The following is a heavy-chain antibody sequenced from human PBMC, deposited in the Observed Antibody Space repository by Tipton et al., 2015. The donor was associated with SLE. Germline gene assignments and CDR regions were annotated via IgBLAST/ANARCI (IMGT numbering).Heavy chain of an antibody. CDR3: ATSYYYDYYYYGMDV. V-gene: IGHV4-31*03. J-gene: IGHJ6*02. CDR1: GGSISSGGYY. Sequence: TLSLTCTVSGGSISSGGYYWSWIRQHPGKGLEWIGYIYYSGSTNYNPSLESRVTISVDTSKNQFSVKLSSVTAADTAVYYCATSYYYDYYYYGMDVWGQGTTVTVSS. CDR2: IYYSGST. D-gene: IGHD3-22*01.